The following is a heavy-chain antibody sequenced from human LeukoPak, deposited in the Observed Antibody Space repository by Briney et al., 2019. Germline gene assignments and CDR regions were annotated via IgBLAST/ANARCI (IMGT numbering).Heavy chain of an antibody. CDR2: LYSGEST. D-gene: IGHD3-10*01. Sequence: GGSLGLSWAASGIPVGTNYMTWVRPAPGKGLERVLLLYSGESTYYADSVKGRFTISRDSSKNTVYLEINSLRGEVTAVYYCARGGGYYGSGTYYPYYNGMDVWGQGTTVTVSS. J-gene: IGHJ6*02. CDR3: ARGGGYYGSGTYYPYYNGMDV. CDR1: GIPVGTNY. V-gene: IGHV3-66*01.